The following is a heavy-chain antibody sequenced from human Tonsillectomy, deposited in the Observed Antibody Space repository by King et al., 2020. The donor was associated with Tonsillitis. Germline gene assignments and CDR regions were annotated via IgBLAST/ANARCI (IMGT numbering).Heavy chain of an antibody. CDR3: ARDAAFVVVVAANGDFDY. Sequence: VQLVESGGGVVQPGKSLRLSCAASGFTFSSYALHWVRQTPGKGLEWVAVISYDRSDKYYADSVKGRFTISRDNSKNTLYLQMNSLRTEDTAVYYCARDAAFVVVVAANGDFDYWGQGTLVTVSS. CDR1: GFTFSSYA. CDR2: ISYDRSDK. V-gene: IGHV3-30-3*01. D-gene: IGHD2-15*01. J-gene: IGHJ4*02.